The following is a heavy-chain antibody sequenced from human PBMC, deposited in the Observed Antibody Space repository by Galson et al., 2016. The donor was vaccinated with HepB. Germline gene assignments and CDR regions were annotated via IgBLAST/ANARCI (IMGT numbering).Heavy chain of an antibody. D-gene: IGHD2/OR15-2a*01. Sequence: LSLTCTVSGDSISGSSYFWGWIRQPPGKGLEWIGCIYYTGSTDYNPSLKSRVTISVDTSKNQFSLKLNSVTAADTAVYYCGRRRGGFPDYWGQGTLVTVSS. CDR3: GRRRGGFPDY. CDR1: GDSISGSSYF. CDR2: IYYTGST. V-gene: IGHV4-39*01. J-gene: IGHJ4*02.